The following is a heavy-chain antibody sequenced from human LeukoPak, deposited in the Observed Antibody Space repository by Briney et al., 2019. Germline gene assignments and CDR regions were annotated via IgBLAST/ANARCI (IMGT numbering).Heavy chain of an antibody. J-gene: IGHJ4*02. CDR1: GFTFSSYA. CDR3: ARDRGYDRGPYSGYDSETGRGTFDY. CDR2: ISYDGSNK. V-gene: IGHV3-30*04. D-gene: IGHD5-12*01. Sequence: GGSLRLSCAASGFTFSSYAMHWVRQAPGKGLEWVAVISYDGSNKYYADSVKGRFTISRDNSKNTLYLQMNSLRAEDTAVYYCARDRGYDRGPYSGYDSETGRGTFDYWGQGTLVTVSS.